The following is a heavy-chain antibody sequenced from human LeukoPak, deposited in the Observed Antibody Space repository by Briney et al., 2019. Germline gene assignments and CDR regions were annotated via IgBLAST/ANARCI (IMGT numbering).Heavy chain of an antibody. Sequence: GASVKVSCKASGYTFTSYDINWVRQATGQGLEWMGWMNPNSGNTGYAQKFQGRVTITRNTSISTAYMELSSLRSEDTAVYYCARDYFGYSSSPPAFDIWGQGTMVTVSS. V-gene: IGHV1-8*03. CDR2: MNPNSGNT. CDR3: ARDYFGYSSSPPAFDI. D-gene: IGHD6-6*01. J-gene: IGHJ3*02. CDR1: GYTFTSYD.